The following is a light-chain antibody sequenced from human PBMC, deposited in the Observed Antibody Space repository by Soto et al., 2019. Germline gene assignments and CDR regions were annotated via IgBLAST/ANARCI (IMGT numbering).Light chain of an antibody. J-gene: IGLJ2*01. V-gene: IGLV1-40*01. CDR1: SSNLGAGHD. Sequence: QSVLTQPPSVSGAPGQRVTISCTGSSSNLGAGHDVHWYQQLPGAVPKLLIYGNNNRPSGVPDRFSGSKSGTSASLAITGIQTEDEADYFRQSYGNRGGCYVVFGGGTKVTVL. CDR3: QSYGNRGGCYVV. CDR2: GNN.